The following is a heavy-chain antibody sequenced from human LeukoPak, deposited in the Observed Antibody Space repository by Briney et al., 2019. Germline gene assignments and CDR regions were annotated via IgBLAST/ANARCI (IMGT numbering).Heavy chain of an antibody. CDR1: GFTFSSYA. Sequence: GGSLRLSCAASGFTFSSYAMHWVRQAPGKGLEWVAVISYDGSNKYYADSVKGRFTISRDNSKNTLYLQMNSLRAEDTAVYYCAREGMEDIVVVPAANTLDHWGQGTLVTVSS. D-gene: IGHD2-2*01. J-gene: IGHJ4*02. CDR3: AREGMEDIVVVPAANTLDH. V-gene: IGHV3-30-3*01. CDR2: ISYDGSNK.